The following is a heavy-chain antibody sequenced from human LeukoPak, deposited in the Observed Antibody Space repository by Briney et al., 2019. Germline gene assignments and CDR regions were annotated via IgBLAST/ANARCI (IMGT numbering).Heavy chain of an antibody. CDR1: GFTFSDGW. V-gene: IGHV3-48*04. Sequence: GRCLRLSCAASGFTFSDGWMNWVRHAPGQGLEWVSYIISSSTTIYYADSVKGRFTISRDNAQNSLYLQLNSLRAEDTAVYSCERGSAIWFADLLRADAFDIWGQGTMVTVSS. D-gene: IGHD3-10*01. CDR2: IISSSTTI. CDR3: ERGSAIWFADLLRADAFDI. J-gene: IGHJ3*02.